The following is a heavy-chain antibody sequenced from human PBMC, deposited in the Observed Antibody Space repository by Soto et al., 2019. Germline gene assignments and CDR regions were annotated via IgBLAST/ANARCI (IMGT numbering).Heavy chain of an antibody. CDR1: GFAFSDYA. V-gene: IGHV3-23*01. CDR2: ISGGSSVT. CDR3: AKVLSKNYYYPFDF. J-gene: IGHJ4*02. D-gene: IGHD3-10*01. Sequence: GGSLRLSCTASGFAFSDYAMAWVRQAPGKGLEWVSTISGGSSVTYYGDSVKGRFTISRDNAKKTLFLQLNRLSAEDTATYYCAKVLSKNYYYPFDFWGQGTQVTVSS.